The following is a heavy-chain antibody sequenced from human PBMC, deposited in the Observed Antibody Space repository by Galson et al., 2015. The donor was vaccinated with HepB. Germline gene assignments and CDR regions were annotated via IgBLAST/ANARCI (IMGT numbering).Heavy chain of an antibody. Sequence: SLRLSCAASGFTFSSYWMSWVRQAPGKGLEWVANIKQDGSEKYYVDSVKGRFTISRDNAKNSLYLQMNSLRAEDTAVYYCARERLDYGDPLIAFDIWGQGTMVTVSS. CDR3: ARERLDYGDPLIAFDI. CDR2: IKQDGSEK. V-gene: IGHV3-7*01. J-gene: IGHJ3*02. CDR1: GFTFSSYW. D-gene: IGHD4-17*01.